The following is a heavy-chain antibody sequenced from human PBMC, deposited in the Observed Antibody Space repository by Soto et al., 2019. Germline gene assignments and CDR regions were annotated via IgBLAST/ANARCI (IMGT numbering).Heavy chain of an antibody. CDR3: ARDLGDFWSGYYDYYYYYGMDV. V-gene: IGHV1-3*01. D-gene: IGHD3-3*01. CDR1: GYTFTSYA. Sequence: ASVKVSCKASGYTFTSYAMHWVRQAPGQRLEWMGWINAGNGNTKYSQKFQGRVTITRDTSASTAYMELSSLRSEDTAVYYCARDLGDFWSGYYDYYYYYGMDVWGQGTTVTVS. CDR2: INAGNGNT. J-gene: IGHJ6*02.